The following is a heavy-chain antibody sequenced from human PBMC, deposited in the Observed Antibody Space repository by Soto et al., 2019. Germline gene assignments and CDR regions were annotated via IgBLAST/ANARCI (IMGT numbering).Heavy chain of an antibody. V-gene: IGHV1-8*02. Sequence: QVQLMQSGAEVRKPGASVKVSCKASGYTFTDYDINWVRQATGQGLEWLGWMNPKSGYTGYAQKFQGRVTLTRDTSRSTAYMELSSLTSEDTAVYYCTRNLYNTGDFDHWGHGTLVTVSS. CDR3: TRNLYNTGDFDH. D-gene: IGHD1-20*01. CDR1: GYTFTDYD. J-gene: IGHJ4*01. CDR2: MNPKSGYT.